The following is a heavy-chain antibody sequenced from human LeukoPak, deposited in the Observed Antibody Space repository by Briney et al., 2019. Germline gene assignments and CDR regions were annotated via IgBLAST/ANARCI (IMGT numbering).Heavy chain of an antibody. Sequence: ASVKVSCKASGYTFTSYYMHWVRQAPGKGLEWMGGFDPEDGETIYAQKFQGRVTMTEDTSTDTAYMELSSLRSEDTAVYYCATDRGSSGYQPGYWFDPWGQGTLVTVSS. CDR3: ATDRGSSGYQPGYWFDP. V-gene: IGHV1-24*01. CDR1: GYTFTSYY. CDR2: FDPEDGET. J-gene: IGHJ5*02. D-gene: IGHD3-22*01.